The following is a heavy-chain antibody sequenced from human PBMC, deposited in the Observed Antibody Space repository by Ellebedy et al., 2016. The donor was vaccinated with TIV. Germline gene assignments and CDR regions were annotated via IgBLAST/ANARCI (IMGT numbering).Heavy chain of an antibody. Sequence: GESLKISCEASGIIFSSYWMHWVRQAPGKGLLWVSRINSDGSSTTYADSVKGRFTISRDNAKNTVYLQTNSLRLEDTAVYYCATERSGSYYNYWGQGTLVTVSS. D-gene: IGHD1-26*01. CDR1: GIIFSSYW. CDR3: ATERSGSYYNY. V-gene: IGHV3-74*03. J-gene: IGHJ4*02. CDR2: INSDGSST.